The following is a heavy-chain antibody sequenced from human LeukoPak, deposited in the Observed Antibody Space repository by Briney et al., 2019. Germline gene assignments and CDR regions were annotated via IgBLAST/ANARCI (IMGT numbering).Heavy chain of an antibody. Sequence: ASVKVSCKASGYTFTGYYMHWVRQAPGQGLEWMGRINPNSGGTNYAQKFQGRVTMTRDTSISTAYMELSRLRSDDTAVYYCARDRYCSGGSCQGNLHYWGQGTLVPVSS. CDR2: INPNSGGT. CDR3: ARDRYCSGGSCQGNLHY. J-gene: IGHJ4*02. V-gene: IGHV1-2*06. CDR1: GYTFTGYY. D-gene: IGHD2-15*01.